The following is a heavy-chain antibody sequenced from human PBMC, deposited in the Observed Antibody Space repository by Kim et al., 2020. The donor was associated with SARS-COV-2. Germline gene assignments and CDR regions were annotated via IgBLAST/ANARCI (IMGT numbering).Heavy chain of an antibody. J-gene: IGHJ6*02. Sequence: ASVKVSCKASGYTFTNYAIHWVRQAPGQRLEWMGWVNAGNGKTKYSRKFQGRITMTRDTSASIAYMDLNSMRSEDTAVYYCARVYLNSTYGYFAMDVWVQ. D-gene: IGHD4-17*01. V-gene: IGHV1-3*01. CDR1: GYTFTNYA. CDR3: ARVYLNSTYGYFAMDV. CDR2: VNAGNGKT.